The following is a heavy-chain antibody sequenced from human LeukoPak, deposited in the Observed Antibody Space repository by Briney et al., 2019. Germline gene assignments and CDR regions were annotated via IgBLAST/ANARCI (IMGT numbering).Heavy chain of an antibody. D-gene: IGHD3-10*01. CDR1: GYTVTSYG. CDR3: ARVRANSRGVITAPRFAY. V-gene: IGHV1-18*01. Sequence: ASVKVSCKASGYTVTSYGISWVRQAPGQGLGGRGWISAYNGNTNYAQKLQGRVTMTTHTSTTTAYMELRSLISDDTAVYYSARVRANSRGVITAPRFAYWGQGTLVTVSS. J-gene: IGHJ4*02. CDR2: ISAYNGNT.